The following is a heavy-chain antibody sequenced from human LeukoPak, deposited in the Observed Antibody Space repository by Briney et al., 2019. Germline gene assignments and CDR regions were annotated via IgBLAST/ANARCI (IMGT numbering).Heavy chain of an antibody. CDR3: AVGYCSSTSCYIRYYYYMDV. D-gene: IGHD2-2*02. CDR2: IIPIFGTA. CDR1: GGTFSSYA. J-gene: IGHJ6*03. Sequence: SVRVSCKASGGTFSSYAISGVRQAPGQGLEWMGGIIPIFGTANYAQKFQGRVTITTDKSTSTAYMELSSLRSEDTAVYYCAVGYCSSTSCYIRYYYYMDVWGKGTTVTVSS. V-gene: IGHV1-69*05.